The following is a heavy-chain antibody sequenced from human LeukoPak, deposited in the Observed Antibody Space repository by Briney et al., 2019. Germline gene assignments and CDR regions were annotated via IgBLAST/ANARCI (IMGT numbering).Heavy chain of an antibody. CDR2: IKSKTDGGTT. J-gene: IGHJ4*02. D-gene: IGHD3-22*01. Sequence: GGSLRLSCAASGFTFSNAWMSWVRQAPGKGLEWVGRIKSKTDGGTTDYAAPVKGRFTISRDDSKNTLYLQMNSLKTEDTAVYYCTTERDSSGYSPLFDYWGQGTLVTVSS. CDR3: TTERDSSGYSPLFDY. CDR1: GFTFSNAW. V-gene: IGHV3-15*01.